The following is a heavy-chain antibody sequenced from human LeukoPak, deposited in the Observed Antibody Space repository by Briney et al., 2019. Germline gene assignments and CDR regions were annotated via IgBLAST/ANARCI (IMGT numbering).Heavy chain of an antibody. D-gene: IGHD6-6*01. CDR3: ARDSSSSPFAT. CDR2: ISQSGSS. J-gene: IGHJ4*02. CDR1: VYSISSGYY. Sequence: SETLSLTCAVSVYSISSGYYWGWIRQPPGKGLEWVGGISQSGSSYYNPSLKSRVTISVDTSKNQFSLKLSSVTDADTAVYYCARDSSSSPFATWGQGTLVTVSS. V-gene: IGHV4-38-2*02.